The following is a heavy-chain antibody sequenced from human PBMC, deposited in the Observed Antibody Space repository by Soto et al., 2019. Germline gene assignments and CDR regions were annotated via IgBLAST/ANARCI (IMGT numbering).Heavy chain of an antibody. J-gene: IGHJ5*02. CDR1: GGSISSYY. CDR2: IYYSGST. CDR3: GSGGYYYDSSGYYDFRFDP. D-gene: IGHD3-22*01. Sequence: SETLSLTCTVSGGSISSYYWSWIRQPPGKGLEWIGYIYYSGSTNYNPSLKSRVTIPVDTSKNQFSLKLSSVTAADTAVYYCGSGGYYYDSSGYYDFRFDPWGQGTLVTVSS. V-gene: IGHV4-59*01.